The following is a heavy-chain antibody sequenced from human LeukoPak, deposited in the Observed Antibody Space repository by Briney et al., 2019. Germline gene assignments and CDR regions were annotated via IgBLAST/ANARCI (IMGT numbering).Heavy chain of an antibody. CDR2: INTDGSTT. V-gene: IGHV3-74*03. D-gene: IGHD2/OR15-2a*01. Sequence: PGGSLRLSCAASGFTFSDYWLHWVRQDQGKGLVWVSRINTDGSTTTYADCVKGRFTISRDNAKNTLYLQMNSLRAEDTAVYYCARGGRSGNSPGYWGQGTLVTVSS. J-gene: IGHJ4*02. CDR1: GFTFSDYW. CDR3: ARGGRSGNSPGY.